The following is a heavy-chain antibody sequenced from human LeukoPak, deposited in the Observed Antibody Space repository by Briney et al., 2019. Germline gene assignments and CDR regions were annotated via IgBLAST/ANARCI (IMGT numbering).Heavy chain of an antibody. D-gene: IGHD6-19*01. Sequence: HPGGSLRLSCVASGFSLSSYGIHWVRQARGKGLEWVAVMWYDGSDSYYADSVKGRFTISRDNSRNTLYLQMNSLRAEDTAVYYCARDHTPYSYSSGYFDYWGQGTLVTVSS. V-gene: IGHV3-33*01. CDR1: GFSLSSYG. CDR2: MWYDGSDS. J-gene: IGHJ4*02. CDR3: ARDHTPYSYSSGYFDY.